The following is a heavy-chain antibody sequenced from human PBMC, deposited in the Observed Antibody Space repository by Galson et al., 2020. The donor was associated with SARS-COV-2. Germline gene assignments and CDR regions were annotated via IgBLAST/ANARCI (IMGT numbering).Heavy chain of an antibody. J-gene: IGHJ4*02. CDR1: GFLFRRYA. D-gene: IGHD3-22*01. Sequence: SLKLSCASSGFLFRRYAMHWVRQAPGTGLERVAVISYDGSNKYYADSVQDRFTISKDNSKNTLYLQKNSLRAEDTAVYYCAIEGLNDSSGSIDYWGQGTLVTVAS. CDR3: AIEGLNDSSGSIDY. V-gene: IGHV3-30*04. CDR2: ISYDGSNK.